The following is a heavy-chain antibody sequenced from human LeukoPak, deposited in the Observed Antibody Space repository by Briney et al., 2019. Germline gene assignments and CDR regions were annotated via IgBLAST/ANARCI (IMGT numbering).Heavy chain of an antibody. Sequence: GGSLRLSCAASGFTFSSYSMNWVRQAPGKGLEWASSISSSSSYIYYADSVKGRFTISRDNAKNSLYLQMNSLRAEDTAVYYCARDGGSPNDYYGMDVWGQGTTVTVSS. CDR2: ISSSSSYI. D-gene: IGHD2-8*01. V-gene: IGHV3-21*01. CDR1: GFTFSSYS. J-gene: IGHJ6*02. CDR3: ARDGGSPNDYYGMDV.